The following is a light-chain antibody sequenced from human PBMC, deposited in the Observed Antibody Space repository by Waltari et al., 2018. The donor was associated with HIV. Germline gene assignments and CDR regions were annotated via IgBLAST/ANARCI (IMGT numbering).Light chain of an antibody. Sequence: AALTQPAPVSGSSGQSITIFCIGTSSDISAYNFVAWYQHHPVTTPKLIVYGISNRPSSVSAHFACTKSANTASLTISGLQDNDESDYYCSSYTTTATLVFGTGTKVTVL. CDR3: SSYTTTATLV. J-gene: IGLJ1*01. CDR1: SSDISAYNF. V-gene: IGLV2-14*03. CDR2: GIS.